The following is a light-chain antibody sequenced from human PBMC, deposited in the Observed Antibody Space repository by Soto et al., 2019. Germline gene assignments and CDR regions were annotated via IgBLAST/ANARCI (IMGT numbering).Light chain of an antibody. Sequence: DVVLAQSPLSLPVTLGQPASISCRSSQSLVHSSGSTFLSWFQQRPGQSPRRLIYKVSNREAGVPDRFSGSGSGTDFTLTISRLEPEDFAVYYCQQYGSSSFTFGPGTKVDI. CDR2: KVS. CDR3: QQYGSSSFT. J-gene: IGKJ3*01. CDR1: QSLVHSSGSTF. V-gene: IGKV2-30*02.